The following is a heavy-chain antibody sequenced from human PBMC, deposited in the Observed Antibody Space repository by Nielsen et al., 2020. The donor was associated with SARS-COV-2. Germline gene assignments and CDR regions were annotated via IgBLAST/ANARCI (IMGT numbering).Heavy chain of an antibody. V-gene: IGHV4-34*01. J-gene: IGHJ6*03. D-gene: IGHD2-2*02. CDR2: INHSGST. CDR3: ARGVGTILLGYCSSTSCYRYYYMDV. Sequence: WIRQPPGKGLEWIGEINHSGSTNYNPSLKSRVTISVDTSKNQFSLKLSSVTAADTAVYYCARGVGTILLGYCSSTSCYRYYYMDVWGKGTTVTVSS.